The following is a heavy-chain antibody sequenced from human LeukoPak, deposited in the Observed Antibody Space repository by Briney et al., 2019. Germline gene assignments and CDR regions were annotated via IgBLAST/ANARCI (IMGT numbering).Heavy chain of an antibody. CDR2: INSDGTST. D-gene: IGHD5-12*01. CDR1: GFTLSNAW. Sequence: GGSLRLSCAASGFTLSNAWIHWVRQAPGKGPVWVSRINSDGTSTSYANSVKGRFTISRDDSKNTLYLQMNSLRAEDTAVYYCAKGGAPINHWAQGTLVTVSS. J-gene: IGHJ5*02. V-gene: IGHV3-74*01. CDR3: AKGGAPINH.